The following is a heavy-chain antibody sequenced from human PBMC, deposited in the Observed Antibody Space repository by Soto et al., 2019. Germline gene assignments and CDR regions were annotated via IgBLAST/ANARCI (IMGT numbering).Heavy chain of an antibody. CDR2: IDPSDSYT. CDR1: GYSFTSYW. J-gene: IGHJ4*02. D-gene: IGHD2-15*01. Sequence: GESLKISCKGSGYSFTSYWISWVRQMPGKGLEWMGRIDPSDSYTNYSPSFQGHVTISADKSISTAYLQWSSLKTSDTAMYYCARHPPSQRRSPFDYWGQGTLVTVSS. V-gene: IGHV5-10-1*01. CDR3: ARHPPSQRRSPFDY.